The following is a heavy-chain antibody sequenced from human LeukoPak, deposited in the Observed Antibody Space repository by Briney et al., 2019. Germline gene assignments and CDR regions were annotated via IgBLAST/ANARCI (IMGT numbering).Heavy chain of an antibody. CDR3: ARNKIVGATHFTY. D-gene: IGHD1-26*01. V-gene: IGHV3-30*04. Sequence: GGSLRLSCAASGFTFSSYAMHWVRQAPGKGLEWVAVISYDGSNKYYADSVKGRFTISRDNLKNMLYLQMSSLRGEDRAVYYFARNKIVGATHFTYWGQPTLVTVHS. CDR1: GFTFSSYA. CDR2: ISYDGSNK. J-gene: IGHJ4*02.